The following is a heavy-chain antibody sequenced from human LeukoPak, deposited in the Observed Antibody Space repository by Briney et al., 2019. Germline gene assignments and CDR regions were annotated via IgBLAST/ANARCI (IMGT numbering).Heavy chain of an antibody. CDR3: SRVGSGTPEDYFDY. D-gene: IGHD1-26*01. CDR1: GYTFTRYD. J-gene: IGHJ4*02. CDR2: MNPNSGNT. Sequence: ASVKVSCKGSGYTFTRYDINWVRQAPGQGLEWMGWMNPNSGNTGYAQKFQGRVTMTRNTSISTAYMELSSLRGRDTAAYYCSRVGSGTPEDYFDYWGQGTLVTVSS. V-gene: IGHV1-8*01.